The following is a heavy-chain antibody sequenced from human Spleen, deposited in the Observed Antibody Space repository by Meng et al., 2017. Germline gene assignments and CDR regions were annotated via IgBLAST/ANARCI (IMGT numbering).Heavy chain of an antibody. CDR1: GFTFSSYW. CDR3: AKEIRPNDY. Sequence: GESLKISCAASGFTFSSYWMHWVRQAPGKGLVWVSRINSDGSSTSYADSVKGRFTISRDNSKSTLFLQMNSLRAEDTAVYYCAKEIRPNDYWGQGTLVTVSS. V-gene: IGHV3-74*01. D-gene: IGHD5-24*01. CDR2: INSDGSST. J-gene: IGHJ4*02.